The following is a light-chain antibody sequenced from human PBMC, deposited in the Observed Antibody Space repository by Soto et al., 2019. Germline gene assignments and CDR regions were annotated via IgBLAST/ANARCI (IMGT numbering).Light chain of an antibody. CDR3: QQRSNWPRST. CDR2: GAS. J-gene: IGKJ5*01. CDR1: QSINTA. Sequence: EIVMTQSPASLSVSPGERVTLSCRASQSINTALAWYQQKPGQAPRLLVYGASNRATGIPDRFSGSGSGTEFTLTISSLQSEDFAVYYCQQRSNWPRSTFGQGTRLEIK. V-gene: IGKV3D-15*01.